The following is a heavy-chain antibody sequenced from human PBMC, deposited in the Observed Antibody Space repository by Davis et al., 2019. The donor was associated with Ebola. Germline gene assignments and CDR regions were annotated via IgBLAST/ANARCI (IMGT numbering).Heavy chain of an antibody. J-gene: IGHJ4*02. Sequence: AASVKVSCKASGFNFRYYYIHWVRQAPGQGLEWMGRINPYSGGASYAQKFRGRVTMTGDTSIDTTYMELRSLRSDDTAVYYCVRLSFGEVGFDYWGQGTLVTVSS. CDR2: INPYSGGA. CDR3: VRLSFGEVGFDY. D-gene: IGHD3-10*01. CDR1: GFNFRYYY. V-gene: IGHV1-2*06.